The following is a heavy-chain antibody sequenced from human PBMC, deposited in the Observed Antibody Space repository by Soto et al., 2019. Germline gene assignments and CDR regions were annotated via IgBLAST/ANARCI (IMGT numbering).Heavy chain of an antibody. CDR3: AKSFLSGYYMFDY. Sequence: PGGSLRLSCAASGFTFSNYPMSWVRQGPGKGLEWVSTISGSGGSTYYTDSVKGRFTMSRDNSKNTMYLQMSSLRAEDTAVYYCAKSFLSGYYMFDYWGQGTLVTVSS. J-gene: IGHJ4*02. V-gene: IGHV3-23*01. CDR1: GFTFSNYP. D-gene: IGHD3-3*01. CDR2: ISGSGGST.